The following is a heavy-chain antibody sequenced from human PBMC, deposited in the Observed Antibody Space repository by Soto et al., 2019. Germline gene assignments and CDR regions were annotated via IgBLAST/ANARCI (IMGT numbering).Heavy chain of an antibody. J-gene: IGHJ6*02. V-gene: IGHV5-51*01. D-gene: IGHD6-6*01. Sequence: GESLKISCKGSGYSFTSYWIGWVRQMPGKGLEWMGIIYPGDSDTRYSPSFQGQVTISADKSISTAYLQWSSLKASDTAMYYCARFEYSSSSGDQYYYYYGMDVWGQGTTVTVSS. CDR1: GYSFTSYW. CDR3: ARFEYSSSSGDQYYYYYGMDV. CDR2: IYPGDSDT.